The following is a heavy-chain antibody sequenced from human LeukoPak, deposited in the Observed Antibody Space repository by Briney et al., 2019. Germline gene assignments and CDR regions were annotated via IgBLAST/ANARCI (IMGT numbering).Heavy chain of an antibody. CDR1: GFTFSSYG. Sequence: GGSLRLSCAASGFTFSSYGMSWVRQAPGKGLEWVSAISGSGGSTYYADSVKGRFTISRDNSKNTLYLQMNSLRADDTAVYYCAKGGLVHRFDPWGQGTLVTVSS. CDR3: AKGGLVHRFDP. CDR2: ISGSGGST. J-gene: IGHJ5*02. V-gene: IGHV3-23*01.